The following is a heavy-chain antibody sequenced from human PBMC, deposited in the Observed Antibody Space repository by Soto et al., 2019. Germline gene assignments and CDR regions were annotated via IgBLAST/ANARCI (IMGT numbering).Heavy chain of an antibody. D-gene: IGHD3-9*01. CDR3: ARDLAPGRYFDYTYPFDY. CDR1: GFPFSSYW. J-gene: IGHJ4*02. CDR2: IKRHGSEK. V-gene: IGHV3-7*03. Sequence: HPGGSLRLSCAASGFPFSSYWMSWVRQAPGQGLEWVANIKRHGSEKYYVDSVKGRFTISRDNAKNSLYLQMNSLRAEDTAVYYCARDLAPGRYFDYTYPFDYWGQGTLVTVSS.